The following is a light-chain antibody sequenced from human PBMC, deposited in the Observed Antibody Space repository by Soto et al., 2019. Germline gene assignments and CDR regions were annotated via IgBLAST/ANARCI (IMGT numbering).Light chain of an antibody. J-gene: IGLJ1*01. CDR3: SSFASTRSYV. CDR1: SSDIGRYKY. V-gene: IGLV2-14*03. CDR2: EVS. Sequence: QSALTQPASVSGSPGQSVTISCTGTSSDIGRYKYVSWYQQHPGKAPKLMIYEVSNRPSGVSNRFSGSKSGNTASLTNSGLQAEDEADYYCSSFASTRSYVFGTGTKLTVL.